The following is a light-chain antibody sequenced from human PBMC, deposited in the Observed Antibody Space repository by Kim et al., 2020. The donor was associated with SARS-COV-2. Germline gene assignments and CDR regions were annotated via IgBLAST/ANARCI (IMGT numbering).Light chain of an antibody. J-gene: IGLJ2*01. CDR1: SSDVGGYNY. CDR3: SSYTSSSTLGVV. CDR2: DVS. V-gene: IGLV2-14*03. Sequence: ITSSCTGTSSDVGGYNYVSWYQQHPGKAPKLMIYDVSNRPSGVSNRFSGSKSGNTASLTISGLQAEDEADYYCSSYTSSSTLGVVFGGGTQLTVL.